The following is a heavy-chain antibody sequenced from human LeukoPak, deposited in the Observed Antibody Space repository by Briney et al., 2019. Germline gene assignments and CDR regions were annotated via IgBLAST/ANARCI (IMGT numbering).Heavy chain of an antibody. CDR3: SRDRFEAAMDSSAFDI. Sequence: PSETLSLTCTVFGGSISSYYWSWIRQPAGKGLEWIGRIYNSGSSNYNPSLKSRVIISVKKSKNQFSLKGISRIGADTAVYYCSRDRFEAAMDSSAFDIWGQGKMVTVCS. CDR1: GGSISSYY. D-gene: IGHD5-18*01. CDR2: IYNSGSS. J-gene: IGHJ3*02. V-gene: IGHV4-4*07.